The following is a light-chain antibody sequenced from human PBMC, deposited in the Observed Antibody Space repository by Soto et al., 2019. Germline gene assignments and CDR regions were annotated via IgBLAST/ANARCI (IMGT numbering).Light chain of an antibody. CDR1: QSISSW. J-gene: IGKJ1*01. V-gene: IGKV1-5*01. Sequence: DIQMTQSPSTLSASVGDRVTITCRASQSISSWLAWYQQKPGKAPKLLIYDASSLESGVPSRFSGCGSGTEFTLTISSLQPDDFATYYCQQYNSYRETFGQGTKVEIK. CDR2: DAS. CDR3: QQYNSYRET.